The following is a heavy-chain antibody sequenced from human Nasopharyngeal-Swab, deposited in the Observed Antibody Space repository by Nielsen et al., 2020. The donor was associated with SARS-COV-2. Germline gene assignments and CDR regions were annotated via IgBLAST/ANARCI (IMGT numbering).Heavy chain of an antibody. V-gene: IGHV2-70*01. CDR2: IDWDDDK. D-gene: IGHD3/OR15-3a*01. CDR3: ARIPPLDYYFDY. J-gene: IGHJ4*02. Sequence: WIRQPPGKALEWLALIDWDDDKYYSTSLKTRLTISKEPSKNQVVLTMTNMDPVDTATYYCARIPPLDYYFDYWGQETLVTVSS.